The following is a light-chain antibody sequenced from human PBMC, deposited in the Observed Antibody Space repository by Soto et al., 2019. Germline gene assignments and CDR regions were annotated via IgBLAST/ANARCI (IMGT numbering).Light chain of an antibody. CDR1: SSDLSGYNY. CDR2: DVS. J-gene: IGLJ2*01. V-gene: IGLV2-14*01. Sequence: QSVLTQPASVSGSPGQSITISCTGTSSDLSGYNYVSWYQQHPGKAPKLMIFDVSNRPSGVSNRFSGSKSGNTASLTISGLQAEDEADYYCSSYTSSTLVVFGGRTQLTVL. CDR3: SSYTSSTLVV.